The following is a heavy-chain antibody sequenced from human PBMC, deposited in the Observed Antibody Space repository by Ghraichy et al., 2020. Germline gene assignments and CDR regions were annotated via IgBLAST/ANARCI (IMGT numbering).Heavy chain of an antibody. D-gene: IGHD2-15*01. CDR2: INPNSGDT. J-gene: IGHJ4*02. CDR3: ARLAGYCSGGGCRGNYFDY. V-gene: IGHV1-2*02. Sequence: ASVKVSCKASGDTFTGYSMHWVRQSPGQGLEWMGWINPNSGDTNYAQNFQGRVTMTRDTSISTAYMELSRLISDDTAVYYCARLAGYCSGGGCRGNYFDYWGQVTLLTVSS. CDR1: GDTFTGYS.